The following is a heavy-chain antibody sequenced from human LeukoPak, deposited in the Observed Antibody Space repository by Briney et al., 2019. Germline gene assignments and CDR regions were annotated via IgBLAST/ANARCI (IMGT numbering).Heavy chain of an antibody. CDR2: ISGSNSYI. V-gene: IGHV3-21*01. CDR3: ARALTTLTYEGY. D-gene: IGHD1-1*01. CDR1: GFTFRNHG. Sequence: GGSLRLSCTASGFTFRNHGMHWVRQAPGKGLEWVSSISGSNSYIFYADSVKGRFTVSRDNAKDSLYLQMNSLRAEDTAVYYCARALTTLTYEGYWGQGTLVTVSS. J-gene: IGHJ4*02.